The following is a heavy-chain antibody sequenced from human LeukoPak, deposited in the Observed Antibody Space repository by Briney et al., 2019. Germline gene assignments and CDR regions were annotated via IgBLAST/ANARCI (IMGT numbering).Heavy chain of an antibody. V-gene: IGHV4-4*02. CDR1: GGSISSSNW. D-gene: IGHD1-1*01. Sequence: PSETLSLTCAVSGGSISSSNWWSWVRQPPGKGLEWIGEIYHSGSTNYNPSLKSRVTISVDKSKNLFSLRLTSVTAVDTAVYYCASNWSDFDYWGQGILVTVSS. J-gene: IGHJ4*02. CDR2: IYHSGST. CDR3: ASNWSDFDY.